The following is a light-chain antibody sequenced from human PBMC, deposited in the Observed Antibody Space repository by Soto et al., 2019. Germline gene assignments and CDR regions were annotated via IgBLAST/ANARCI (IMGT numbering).Light chain of an antibody. CDR2: GAS. CDR3: QQYGGSPRVT. V-gene: IGKV3-20*01. J-gene: IGKJ4*01. CDR1: QSVSSNY. Sequence: EIVLTQSPGTLSLSPGERATLSGRASQSVSSNYLDWYQQKPVQAPRLLIYGASSRATGIPDRFSGSGSGTDFTLTISRLEPEDFAVYYCQQYGGSPRVTFGGGTKVEIK.